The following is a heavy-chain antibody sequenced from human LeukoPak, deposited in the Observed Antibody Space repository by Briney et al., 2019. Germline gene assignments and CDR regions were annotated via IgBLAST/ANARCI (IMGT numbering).Heavy chain of an antibody. D-gene: IGHD2-21*01. CDR2: INESGST. Sequence: PSETLFLTCAVYDESLSGYYWTWIRQSPGKGLEWIGEINESGSTNSNPSLKSRVTMSVDTSKNQFSLKLNSVTAADTAVYYCARAPETYSLGYYYYMDVWGRGTTVTVSS. CDR3: ARAPETYSLGYYYYMDV. J-gene: IGHJ6*03. V-gene: IGHV4-34*01. CDR1: DESLSGYY.